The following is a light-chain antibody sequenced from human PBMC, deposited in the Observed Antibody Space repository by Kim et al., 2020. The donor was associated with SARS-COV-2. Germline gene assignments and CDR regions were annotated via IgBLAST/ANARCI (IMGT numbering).Light chain of an antibody. CDR3: QQYYSYPWT. CDR1: QGISRY. J-gene: IGKJ1*01. V-gene: IGKV1-8*01. CDR2: AAS. Sequence: ASSGDRVAITCRACQGISRYLAWYQQKPGKAPKLLIYAASTLQSGVPSRFSGSGSGTDFTLTISCLQSEDFATYYCQQYYSYPWTFGQGTKVDIK.